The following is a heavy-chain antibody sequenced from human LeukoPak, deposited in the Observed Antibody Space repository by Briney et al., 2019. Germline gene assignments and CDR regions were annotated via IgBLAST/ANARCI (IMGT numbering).Heavy chain of an antibody. CDR3: ARLCDYGDYVYFDY. V-gene: IGHV4-39*01. CDR1: GFTFSSYA. J-gene: IGHJ4*02. CDR2: IYYSGST. D-gene: IGHD4-17*01. Sequence: NAGGSLRLSCAASGFTFSSYAMTWVRQPPGKGLEWIGSIYYSGSTYYNPSLKSRVTISVDTSKNQFSLKLSSVTAADTAVYYCARLCDYGDYVYFDYWGQGTLVTVSS.